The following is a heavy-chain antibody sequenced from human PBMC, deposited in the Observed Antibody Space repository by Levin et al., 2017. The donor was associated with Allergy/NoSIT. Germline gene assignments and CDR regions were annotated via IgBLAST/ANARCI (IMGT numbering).Heavy chain of an antibody. J-gene: IGHJ5*02. Sequence: GGSLRLSCAASGFSFSNYWMSWVRQAPGKGLEWVSRIKNDETITTYADSVRGRFTISRDNAKNTLYLHMNSLRIEDTAVYYCAKSDYLDPWGQGTLVTVSS. CDR3: AKSDYLDP. CDR2: IKNDETIT. V-gene: IGHV3-74*01. CDR1: GFSFSNYW. D-gene: IGHD1-26*01.